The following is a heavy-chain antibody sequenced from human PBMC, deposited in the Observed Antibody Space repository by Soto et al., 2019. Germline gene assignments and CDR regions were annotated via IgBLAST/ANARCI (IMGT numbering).Heavy chain of an antibody. J-gene: IGHJ6*02. Sequence: ASVKVSCKASGSTFTSYAVNWVRQATGQGLEWMGWMNANSGNTTYAQKFQGRVTMTGITSISTAYMELSGLRSENTAVYHCALRTTTSLHGMDAWGQGTTVTVSS. V-gene: IGHV1-8*01. CDR1: GSTFTSYA. CDR3: ALRTTTSLHGMDA. CDR2: MNANSGNT.